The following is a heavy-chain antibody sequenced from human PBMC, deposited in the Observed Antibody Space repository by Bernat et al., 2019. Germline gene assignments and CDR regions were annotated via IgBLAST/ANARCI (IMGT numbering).Heavy chain of an antibody. CDR2: IYYSGST. J-gene: IGHJ4*02. Sequence: VQLQESGPGLVKPSETLSLTCTVSGGSVSSGSYYWSWIRQPPGKGLEWIGYIYYSGSTNYNPSLKSRVTISVDTSKNQFSLKLSSVTAADTAVYYCARDRRDYGDYWYYFDYWGQGTLVTVSS. CDR3: ARDRRDYGDYWYYFDY. CDR1: GGSVSSGSYY. D-gene: IGHD4-17*01. V-gene: IGHV4-61*01.